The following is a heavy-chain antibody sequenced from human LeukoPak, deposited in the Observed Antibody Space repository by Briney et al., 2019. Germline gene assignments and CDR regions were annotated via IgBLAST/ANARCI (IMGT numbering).Heavy chain of an antibody. V-gene: IGHV1-69*04. D-gene: IGHD3-22*01. Sequence: ASVKVSCKASGGTFSSYAISWVXXAPGQGLEWMGRIIPILGIANYAQKFQGRVTITADKSTSTAYMELSSLRSEDTAVYYCARVGGYYDSTDAFDIWGQGTMVTVSS. CDR3: ARVGGYYDSTDAFDI. CDR1: GGTFSSYA. J-gene: IGHJ3*02. CDR2: IIPILGIA.